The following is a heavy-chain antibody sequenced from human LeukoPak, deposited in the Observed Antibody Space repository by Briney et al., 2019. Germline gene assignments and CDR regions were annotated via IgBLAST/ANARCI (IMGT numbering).Heavy chain of an antibody. CDR3: AKCVRTYYYDSSGYYYFDY. J-gene: IGHJ4*02. CDR1: GFTFSSYA. V-gene: IGHV3-23*01. Sequence: GGSLRLSCAASGFTFSSYAMSWVRQAPGKGLEWVSAISGSGGSTYYADSVKGRFTISRDNSKNTLYLQMNSLRAEDTAVYYCAKCVRTYYYDSSGYYYFDYWGQGTLVTVSS. D-gene: IGHD3-22*01. CDR2: ISGSGGST.